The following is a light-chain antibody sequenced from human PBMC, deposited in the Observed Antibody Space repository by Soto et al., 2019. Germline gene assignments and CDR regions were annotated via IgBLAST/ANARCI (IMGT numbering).Light chain of an antibody. Sequence: QSVLTQPPSASGTPGQRVTISCSGSSSNIGSNSVDWYQQLPGTAPKLLISSNNQRPSGVPDRFSGSKSGTSASLAISGLQSEDEADYHCAAWDDSLTGVVFGGGTKVTVL. J-gene: IGLJ3*02. CDR2: SNN. V-gene: IGLV1-44*01. CDR3: AAWDDSLTGVV. CDR1: SSNIGSNS.